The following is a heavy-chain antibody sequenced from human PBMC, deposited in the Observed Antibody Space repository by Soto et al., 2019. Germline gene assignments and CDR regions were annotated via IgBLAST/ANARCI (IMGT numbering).Heavy chain of an antibody. CDR1: GGFISSYY. J-gene: IGHJ5*02. D-gene: IGHD3-9*01. Sequence: PSETLSLTCTGSGGFISSYYWSWIRQPPGKGLEWIGYIYYSGSTNYNPSLKSRVTISVDTSKNQFSLKLSSVTAADTAVYYCATTNRYYDILTGYYKNNWFDPWGQGTLVTVSS. CDR2: IYYSGST. CDR3: ATTNRYYDILTGYYKNNWFDP. V-gene: IGHV4-59*01.